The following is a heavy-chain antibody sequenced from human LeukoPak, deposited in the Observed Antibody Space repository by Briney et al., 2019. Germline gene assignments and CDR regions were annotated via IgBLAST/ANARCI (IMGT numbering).Heavy chain of an antibody. CDR1: GFTFSGSA. Sequence: GGSLRLSCAASGFTFSGSAMHWVRQASGKGLEGVGRIRSKVYNYATVYAASVKGRFTISRDDSKNTAYLQMNSLKTEDTAVYYCTRWELDAFDIWGQGTIVTVSS. J-gene: IGHJ3*02. CDR3: TRWELDAFDI. D-gene: IGHD1-26*01. V-gene: IGHV3-73*01. CDR2: IRSKVYNYAT.